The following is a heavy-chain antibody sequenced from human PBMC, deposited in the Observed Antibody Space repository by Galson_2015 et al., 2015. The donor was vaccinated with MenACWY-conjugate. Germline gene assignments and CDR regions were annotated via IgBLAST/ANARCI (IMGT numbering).Heavy chain of an antibody. Sequence: LRLSCAASGYTFSTYWMHWVRQAPGKGLVWVSRINSDGRSTSYADSVKGRFTISRDNAKNTLYLQMNSLRAEDTAVYYCARLGENYRTTSHFDYWGQGTLVTVSS. J-gene: IGHJ4*02. V-gene: IGHV3-74*01. CDR2: INSDGRST. CDR1: GYTFSTYW. D-gene: IGHD2/OR15-2a*01. CDR3: ARLGENYRTTSHFDY.